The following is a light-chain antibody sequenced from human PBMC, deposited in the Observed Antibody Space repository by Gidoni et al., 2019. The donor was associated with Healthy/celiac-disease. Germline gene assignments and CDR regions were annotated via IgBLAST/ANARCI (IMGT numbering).Light chain of an antibody. CDR1: SSDVGGYNY. CDR2: DVT. V-gene: IGLV2-14*01. CDR3: SSYTSSSTYV. J-gene: IGLJ1*01. Sequence: QSALTQPASVSGSPGQSITISCTGTSSDVGGYNYVSWYQQLPGKAPKLMIYDVTNRPSGVSNRFSGSKSGNTASLTISGLQAEDEADYYCSSYTSSSTYVFGTGTKVTVV.